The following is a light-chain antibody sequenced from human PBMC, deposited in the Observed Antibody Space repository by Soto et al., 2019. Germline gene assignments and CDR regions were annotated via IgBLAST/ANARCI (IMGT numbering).Light chain of an antibody. J-gene: IGKJ1*01. CDR3: QQYHSYS. CDR1: QSLSNSE. CDR2: GAS. Sequence: SVGPQAAGTISLSPGEGVPLFFRASQSLSNSELAWYQQKPGQAPRLLIYGASNRATAIPDRFRRSGSATDFTLTISRLEPDDFATYYCQQYHSYSFGQGTKVDI. V-gene: IGKV3-20*01.